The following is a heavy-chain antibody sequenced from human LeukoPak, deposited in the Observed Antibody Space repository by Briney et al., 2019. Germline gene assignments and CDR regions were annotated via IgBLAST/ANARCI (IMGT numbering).Heavy chain of an antibody. Sequence: GGSLRLSCAASGFTFSTYWMSWVRQAPGKGLEWVANIKQDGSEKYYVDSVKGRFTISRDSAKNSLYLQMNSLRAEDTAVYYCASPIVGADYWGQGTLVTVSS. D-gene: IGHD1-26*01. J-gene: IGHJ4*02. CDR3: ASPIVGADY. CDR2: IKQDGSEK. CDR1: GFTFSTYW. V-gene: IGHV3-7*01.